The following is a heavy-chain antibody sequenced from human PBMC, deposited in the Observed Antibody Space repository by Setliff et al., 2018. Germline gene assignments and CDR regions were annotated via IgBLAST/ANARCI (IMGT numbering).Heavy chain of an antibody. CDR2: TAAAGDT. Sequence: GESLTISCAASGFTFSRYDIHWVRQVTGKGLEWVSGTAAAGDTYYADSVKGRFTISRXXXKNSFYXXXXSXXAXXXXVYYCARSSVVGGYSTTYYFDYMDVWGKGTTVTVSS. D-gene: IGHD3-3*01. V-gene: IGHV3-13*04. J-gene: IGHJ6*03. CDR3: ARSSVVGGYSTTYYFDYMDV. CDR1: GFTFSRYD.